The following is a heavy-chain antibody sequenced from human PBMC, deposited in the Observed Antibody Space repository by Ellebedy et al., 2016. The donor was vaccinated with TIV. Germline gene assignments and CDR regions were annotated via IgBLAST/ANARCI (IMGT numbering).Heavy chain of an antibody. CDR2: RYHSGAS. V-gene: IGHV4-30-4*08. CDR3: ARGRGYGYGIDY. Sequence: SETLSLTCTVFGASITNDNWSWIRQSPGKGLESIGYRYHSGASFYNPSLKSRLTISVDTSKNQFSLKLSSVTAADTAVYYCARGRGYGYGIDYWGQGALVTVSS. J-gene: IGHJ4*02. D-gene: IGHD5-18*01. CDR1: GASITNDN.